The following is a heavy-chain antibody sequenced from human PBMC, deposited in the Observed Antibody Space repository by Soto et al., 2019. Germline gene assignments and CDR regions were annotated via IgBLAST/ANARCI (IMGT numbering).Heavy chain of an antibody. J-gene: IGHJ6*02. CDR1: EFTFNTYA. Sequence: QAQLVESGGGVVQPGRSLRLSCAASEFTFNTYAMHWVSQAPGKGLEWVAVIAYDGNDKYYADSVKGRFTISRDNSKNALYLQINTRRPEDTANYYCARDVGKYVHYYYGMDVWGQGTTVTGSS. D-gene: IGHD1-26*01. V-gene: IGHV3-30*03. CDR3: ARDVGKYVHYYYGMDV. CDR2: IAYDGNDK.